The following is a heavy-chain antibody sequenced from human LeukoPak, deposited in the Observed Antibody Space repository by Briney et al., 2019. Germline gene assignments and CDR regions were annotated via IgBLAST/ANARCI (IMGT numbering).Heavy chain of an antibody. J-gene: IGHJ5*02. Sequence: GGSLRLSCVASGLTFGNAWMGWVRQAPGKGLECVGRIKSKTEGGTTDYAAPVKGRFTISRDDSKNTLYLQMNSLKTEDTALYYCTKTFHGDSGFDHWGQGTLVTVSS. CDR2: IKSKTEGGTT. V-gene: IGHV3-15*01. D-gene: IGHD1-26*01. CDR1: GLTFGNAW. CDR3: TKTFHGDSGFDH.